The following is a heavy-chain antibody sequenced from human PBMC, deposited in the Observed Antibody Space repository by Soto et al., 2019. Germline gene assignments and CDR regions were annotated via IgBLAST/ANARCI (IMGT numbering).Heavy chain of an antibody. V-gene: IGHV3-7*01. CDR3: ARDGLLWFGELLSDY. CDR1: GFTFSSYW. J-gene: IGHJ4*02. CDR2: IKQDGSEK. Sequence: GGSLRLSCAASGFTFSSYWMSWVRQAPGKGLEWVANIKQDGSEKYYVDSVKGRFTISRDNAKNSLYLQMNSLRAEDTAVYYCARDGLLWFGELLSDYWGQGTLVTVSS. D-gene: IGHD3-10*01.